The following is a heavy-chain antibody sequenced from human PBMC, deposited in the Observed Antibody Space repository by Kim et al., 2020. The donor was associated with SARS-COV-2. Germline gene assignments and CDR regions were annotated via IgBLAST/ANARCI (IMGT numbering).Heavy chain of an antibody. V-gene: IGHV3-48*03. Sequence: AAAVKGRFTISRDNAKNSLSLQMDSRRAEDTAVYFCARDRRAARQYYGMDVWGQGTKVTVFS. D-gene: IGHD6-6*01. CDR3: ARDRRAARQYYGMDV. J-gene: IGHJ6*02.